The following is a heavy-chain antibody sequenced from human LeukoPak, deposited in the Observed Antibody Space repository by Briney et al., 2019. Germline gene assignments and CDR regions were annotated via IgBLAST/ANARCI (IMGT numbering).Heavy chain of an antibody. V-gene: IGHV3-53*01. Sequence: RSPSPSSALSGFTVTTISVSGVRQAPGKGLEWVSVIYGSGSTYYAASVKGRFTISRDNSKNTLYLQMSRLRAEDTAVYYCARDSGHDSFDIWGQGTMVTVSS. D-gene: IGHD3-22*01. CDR1: GFTVTTIS. CDR2: IYGSGST. CDR3: ARDSGHDSFDI. J-gene: IGHJ3*02.